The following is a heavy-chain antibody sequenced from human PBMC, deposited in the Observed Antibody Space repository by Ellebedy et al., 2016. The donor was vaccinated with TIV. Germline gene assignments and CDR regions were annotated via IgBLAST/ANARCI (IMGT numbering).Heavy chain of an antibody. CDR2: ISRYGDTT. CDR3: ARRAYGGFTNWYFDL. V-gene: IGHV3-64*02. CDR1: GFTFSDYA. Sequence: GGSLRLSCAASGFTFSDYAMHWVRQTPGKGLEYVSAISRYGDTTYYVDSVKGRFIISRDNSKNTLYLQMGSLRPEDMAMYYCARRAYGGFTNWYFDLWGRGTLVIVSS. D-gene: IGHD4-23*01. J-gene: IGHJ2*01.